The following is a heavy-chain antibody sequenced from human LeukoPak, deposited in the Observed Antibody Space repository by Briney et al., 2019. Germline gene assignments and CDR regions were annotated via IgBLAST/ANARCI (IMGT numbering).Heavy chain of an antibody. CDR1: GGSINTYY. J-gene: IGHJ5*02. CDR3: ARDLDNINWYGIPPGWFDP. CDR2: IYTSGST. Sequence: SETLSLTCTVSGGSINTYYWSWIRQPAGKGLEWIGRIYTSGSTNYNPSLRSRVTMSVDTSKTQFSLKLSSVTAADTAVYYCARDLDNINWYGIPPGWFDPWGQGTLVTVSS. D-gene: IGHD6-13*01. V-gene: IGHV4-4*07.